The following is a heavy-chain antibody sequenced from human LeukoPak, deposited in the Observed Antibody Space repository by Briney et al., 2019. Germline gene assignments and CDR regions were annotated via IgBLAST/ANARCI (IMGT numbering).Heavy chain of an antibody. J-gene: IGHJ4*03. D-gene: IGHD3-22*01. CDR1: GVSTSSSRFY. CDR3: ARLRAYYYDSSGNYNFEF. Sequence: PSETLTLSCTVSGVSTSSSRFYWGWIRQPPGKGLECIGRISYSGRTYYNPSLQSRVTISVDTSKNQFSLRLSSVTAADTAVYYCARLRAYYYDSSGNYNFEFWGDGALCTVSS. CDR2: ISYSGRT. V-gene: IGHV4-39*01.